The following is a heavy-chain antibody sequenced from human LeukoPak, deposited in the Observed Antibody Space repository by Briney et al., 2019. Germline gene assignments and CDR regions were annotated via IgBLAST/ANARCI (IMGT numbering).Heavy chain of an antibody. Sequence: GGSLRLSCVASGFSFSDAYMSWIRQTPGEGPEWLSSIGLSGSPVHIADSLRGRFTVSRDNAKNSLYLQLNSLRAEDTAVYYCARDRGRYLDYWGPGTLVAVSS. CDR1: GFSFSDAY. V-gene: IGHV3-11*01. CDR2: IGLSGSPV. CDR3: ARDRGRYLDY. J-gene: IGHJ4*02.